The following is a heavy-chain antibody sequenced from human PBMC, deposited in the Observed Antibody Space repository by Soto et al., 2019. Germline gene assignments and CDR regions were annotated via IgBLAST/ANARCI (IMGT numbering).Heavy chain of an antibody. V-gene: IGHV3-23*01. D-gene: IGHD2-2*01. CDR3: ARGYFSAVGCYVHYYYGFDV. CDR2: ISSNGGSA. Sequence: EVKLLQSGGGAGQPGGSLRLPCAAAGFTFRNYAMNWVRQAPGKGLELVSSISSNGGSAYYADSVKGRFTISRDNSKNTLYLQMNSLRSDDTAVYYCARGYFSAVGCYVHYYYGFDVWGQGTTVTVSS. CDR1: GFTFRNYA. J-gene: IGHJ6*02.